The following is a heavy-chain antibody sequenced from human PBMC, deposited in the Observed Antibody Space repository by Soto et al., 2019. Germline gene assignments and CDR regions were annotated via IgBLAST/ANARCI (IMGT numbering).Heavy chain of an antibody. CDR2: FDPEDGET. D-gene: IGHD3-22*01. J-gene: IGHJ4*02. CDR3: ATGSSRFTMIVVVLDY. CDR1: GYTFTSYD. V-gene: IGHV1-24*01. Sequence: GASVKVSCKASGYTFTSYDINWVRQATGQGLEWMGGFDPEDGETIYAQKFQGRVTMTEDTSTDTAYMELSSLRSEDTAVYYCATGSSRFTMIVVVLDYWGQGTLVTVSS.